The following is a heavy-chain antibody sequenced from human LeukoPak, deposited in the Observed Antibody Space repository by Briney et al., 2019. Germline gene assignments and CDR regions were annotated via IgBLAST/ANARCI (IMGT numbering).Heavy chain of an antibody. CDR1: GYTLTELS. Sequence: ASVKVSCKVSGYTLTELSMHWVRQAPGKGLEWMGGFDPEDGETIYAQKFQGRVTMTEDTSTDTAYMELSSLRSEDTAVYYCATSIIAWDIVVVEGFDYWGQGTLVTVSS. CDR2: FDPEDGET. J-gene: IGHJ4*02. V-gene: IGHV1-24*01. D-gene: IGHD2-2*01. CDR3: ATSIIAWDIVVVEGFDY.